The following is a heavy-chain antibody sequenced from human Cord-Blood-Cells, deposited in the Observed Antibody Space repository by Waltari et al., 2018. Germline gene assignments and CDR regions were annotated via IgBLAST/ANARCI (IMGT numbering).Heavy chain of an antibody. D-gene: IGHD2-21*01. CDR3: AKFVVGPRYGEKDDI. J-gene: IGHJ3*02. CDR1: GFPFSSYG. V-gene: IGHV3-30*02. Sequence: QVQLVESGGGVVQPGGSLRLSCAASGFPFSSYGLHVVRQAPGKGLEWVAFIRYDGSNKYYADSVKGRFTISRDNSKNTLYLQMNSLRAEDTAVYYCAKFVVGPRYGEKDDIWGQGTMVTVSS. CDR2: IRYDGSNK.